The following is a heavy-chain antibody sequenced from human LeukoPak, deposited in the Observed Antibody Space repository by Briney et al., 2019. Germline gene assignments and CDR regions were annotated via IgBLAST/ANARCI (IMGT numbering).Heavy chain of an antibody. Sequence: PSETLSLTCAVYGGSFSGYYWGWIRQPPGKGLEWIGSIYYSGSTYYNPSLKSRVTISVDTSKNQFSLKLSSVTAADTAVYYCARLSVVQYYYGSGSYPGDWYFDLWGRGTLVTVSS. D-gene: IGHD3-10*01. J-gene: IGHJ2*01. CDR3: ARLSVVQYYYGSGSYPGDWYFDL. CDR2: IYYSGST. V-gene: IGHV4-39*01. CDR1: GGSFSGYY.